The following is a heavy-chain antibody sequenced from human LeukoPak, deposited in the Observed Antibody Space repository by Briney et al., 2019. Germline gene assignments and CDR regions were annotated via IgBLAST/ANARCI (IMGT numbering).Heavy chain of an antibody. D-gene: IGHD4-17*01. CDR2: ISENGEST. V-gene: IGHV3-23*01. J-gene: IGHJ4*02. CDR1: VFTFNTYA. CDR3: ASYFHYGDSASLWY. Sequence: GGSLRLSCAASVFTFNTYAMSWVRQAPGEGLEWVSSISENGESTYYADSVKGRFSISRENSRNTLYLRMNRRRAEDTAVYYCASYFHYGDSASLWYWGQGTLVTVSP.